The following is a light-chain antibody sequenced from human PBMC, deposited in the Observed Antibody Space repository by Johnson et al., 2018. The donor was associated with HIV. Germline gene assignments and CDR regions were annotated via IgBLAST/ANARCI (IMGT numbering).Light chain of an antibody. J-gene: IGLJ1*01. CDR3: GSWDSSLSAGGV. V-gene: IGLV1-51*01. Sequence: QAVLTQPPSVSAAPGQKVTISCSGSSSNIGNNYVSWYQQLPGTAPKLLIYDNNKRPSGIPDRFSGSQSGTSATLAITGLQPRDEADYYCGSWDSSLSAGGVFGTGTKVTVL. CDR2: DNN. CDR1: SSNIGNNY.